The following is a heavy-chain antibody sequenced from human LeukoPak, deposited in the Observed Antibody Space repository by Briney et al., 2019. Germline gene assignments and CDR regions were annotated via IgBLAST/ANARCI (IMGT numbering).Heavy chain of an antibody. V-gene: IGHV4-30-4*07. CDR1: GGSISRGGYS. CDR3: ASDSGSYYNAFDI. D-gene: IGHD1-26*01. J-gene: IGHJ3*02. CDR2: FYYSGST. Sequence: PSETLSLTCAVSGGSISRGGYSWSWIRQPPGKGLEWIGYFYYSGSTYYNPPLKSRVTISLDTSKNQLSLKLSSVTPEDTAVYYCASDSGSYYNAFDIWGQGTMVTVSS.